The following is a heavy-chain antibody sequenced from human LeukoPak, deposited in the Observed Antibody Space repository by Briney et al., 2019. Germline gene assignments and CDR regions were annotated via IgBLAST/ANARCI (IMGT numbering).Heavy chain of an antibody. CDR3: ARSYSSSWYYYYYMDV. D-gene: IGHD6-13*01. CDR2: INTNTGNP. CDR1: GYTFTSYA. J-gene: IGHJ6*03. Sequence: RASVKVSCKASGYTFTSYAMNWVRQAPGQGLEWMGWINTNTGNPTYAQGFTGRFVFSLDTSVSTAYLQISSLKAEDTAVYYCARSYSSSWYYYYYMDVWDKGTTVTVSS. V-gene: IGHV7-4-1*02.